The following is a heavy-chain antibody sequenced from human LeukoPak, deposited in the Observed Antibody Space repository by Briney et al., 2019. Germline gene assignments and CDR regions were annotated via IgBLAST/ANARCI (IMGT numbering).Heavy chain of an antibody. Sequence: PSETLSLTCTVSGGSISNYYWSWIRQPAGKGLEWIGRIYTSGSTNYNPSLKSRVSMSVDTSKNQFSLKLTSVTAADTAVYYCARAVSMAAAATIHDHWGQGTLVTVSS. CDR2: IYTSGST. V-gene: IGHV4-4*07. CDR3: ARAVSMAAAATIHDH. D-gene: IGHD6-13*01. J-gene: IGHJ4*02. CDR1: GGSISNYY.